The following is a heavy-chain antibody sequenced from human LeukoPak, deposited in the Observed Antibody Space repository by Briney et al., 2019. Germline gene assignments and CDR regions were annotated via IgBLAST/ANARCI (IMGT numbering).Heavy chain of an antibody. J-gene: IGHJ4*02. Sequence: SETLSLTCTVSGYSISSGYYWGWIRQAPGKGLEWIGSIYNSGSTYYNPSLKSRVTISVDMSKNQFSLKMSSVTAADTAVYYCARVGGYESFDYWGQGTLVTVSS. CDR1: GYSISSGYY. CDR2: IYNSGST. V-gene: IGHV4-38-2*02. CDR3: ARVGGYESFDY. D-gene: IGHD5-12*01.